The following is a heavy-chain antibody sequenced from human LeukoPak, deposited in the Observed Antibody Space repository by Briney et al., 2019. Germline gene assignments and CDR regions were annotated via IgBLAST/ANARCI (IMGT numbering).Heavy chain of an antibody. V-gene: IGHV3-48*02. CDR3: ARGVVVVAAREFDY. CDR1: GFTFSSYS. D-gene: IGHD2-15*01. Sequence: PGGSLRLSCAASGFTFSSYSMNWVRQAPGKGLEWVSYISSSGSTIYYADSVKGRFTISRDNAKNSLYLQMNSLRDEDTAAYYCARGVVVVAAREFDYWGQGTLVTVSS. J-gene: IGHJ4*02. CDR2: ISSSGSTI.